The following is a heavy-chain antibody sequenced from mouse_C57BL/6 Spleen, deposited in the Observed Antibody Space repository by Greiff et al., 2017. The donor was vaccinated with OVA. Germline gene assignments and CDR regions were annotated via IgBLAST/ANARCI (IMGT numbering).Heavy chain of an antibody. CDR2: IWTGGGT. CDR3: ARAYYDYDGAWFAY. Sequence: VQLVESGPGLVAPSQSLSITCTVSGFSLTSYAISWVRQPPGKGLEWLGVIWTGGGTNYNSALKSRLSISKDNSKSQVFLKMNSLQTDDTARYYCARAYYDYDGAWFAYWGQGTLVTVSA. CDR1: GFSLTSYA. J-gene: IGHJ3*01. V-gene: IGHV2-9-1*01. D-gene: IGHD2-4*01.